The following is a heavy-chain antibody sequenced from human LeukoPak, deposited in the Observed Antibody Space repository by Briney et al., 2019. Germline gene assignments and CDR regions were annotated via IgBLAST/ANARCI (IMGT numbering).Heavy chain of an antibody. J-gene: IGHJ6*03. V-gene: IGHV4-34*01. CDR3: ARFPGGAEYRHYYYMDV. Sequence: SETLSLTCAVYGGSFSGYYWSWIRQPPGKGLEWIGEINHSGSTNYNPSLKSRVTISVDTSKNQFSLKLSSVTAADTAVYYCARFPGGAEYRHYYYMDVWGKGTTVTVSS. CDR1: GGSFSGYY. CDR2: INHSGST. D-gene: IGHD1-14*01.